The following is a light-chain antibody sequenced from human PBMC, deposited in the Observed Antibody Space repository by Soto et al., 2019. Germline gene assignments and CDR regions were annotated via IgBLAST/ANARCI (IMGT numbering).Light chain of an antibody. Sequence: DIQMTQSPSTLSASVGDRVTITCRASQSISSWLAWYQQKPGKAPNLLIYKASSFESGVPSRFSGSGSGTEFTLTISSLQPDDFATYYCQQYNSYPLTFVGVTKVEIK. CDR3: QQYNSYPLT. J-gene: IGKJ4*01. CDR1: QSISSW. V-gene: IGKV1-5*03. CDR2: KAS.